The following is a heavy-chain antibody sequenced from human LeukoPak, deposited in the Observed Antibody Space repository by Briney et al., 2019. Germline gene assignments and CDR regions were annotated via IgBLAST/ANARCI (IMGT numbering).Heavy chain of an antibody. J-gene: IGHJ4*02. CDR1: GFTFSSYG. CDR3: AKEVPHCSSTSCYSYGGALAY. V-gene: IGHV3-30*02. Sequence: PGGSLRLSCAASGFTFSSYGMHWVRQAPGKGLEWVAFIRYDGSNKYYADSVKGRFTISRDNSKNTLYLQMNSLRAEDTAVYYCAKEVPHCSSTSCYSYGGALAYWGQGTLVTVSS. D-gene: IGHD2-2*01. CDR2: IRYDGSNK.